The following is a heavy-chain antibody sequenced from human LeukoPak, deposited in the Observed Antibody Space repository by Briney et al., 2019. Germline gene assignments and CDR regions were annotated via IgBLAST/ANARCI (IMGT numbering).Heavy chain of an antibody. J-gene: IGHJ4*02. CDR2: FVPIFGIT. CDR1: GGTFTNSA. V-gene: IGHV1-69*13. CDR3: ARSGSYWRFDY. Sequence: SVKVSCKASGGTFTNSAINWVRQAPGQGLEWMGRFVPIFGITKYSQKLQGRLTITADESTSTAYMELRSLRSDDTAVYYCARSGSYWRFDYWGQGTLVTVSS. D-gene: IGHD1-26*01.